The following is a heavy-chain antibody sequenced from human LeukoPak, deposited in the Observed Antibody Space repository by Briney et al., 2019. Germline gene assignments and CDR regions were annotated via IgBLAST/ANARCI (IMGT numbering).Heavy chain of an antibody. Sequence: PGGSLRLSCAASGFTFSSYTMNWVRQAPGKGLKWVSSISSSSSYIYYADSVKGRFTISRDNAKNSLYLQMNSLRADDTAVYYCARRRYSSSRRYIDYWGQGTLVTVPA. CDR3: ARRRYSSSRRYIDY. J-gene: IGHJ4*02. D-gene: IGHD6-6*01. V-gene: IGHV3-21*01. CDR1: GFTFSSYT. CDR2: ISSSSSYI.